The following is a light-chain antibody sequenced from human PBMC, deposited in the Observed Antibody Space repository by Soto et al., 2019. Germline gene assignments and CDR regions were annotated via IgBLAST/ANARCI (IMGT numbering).Light chain of an antibody. Sequence: IQLTQCPASLSASVGDTVTITCRASQRLXSYLAWYQPKPGKAPKILXVHASTFQIGCPSSLSGSESVTDFTRTISSRQPEDCETYYWQQVNRDPRTFGGGTKVDIK. CDR1: QRLXSY. CDR2: HAS. V-gene: IGKV1-9*01. J-gene: IGKJ4*02. CDR3: QQVNRDPRT.